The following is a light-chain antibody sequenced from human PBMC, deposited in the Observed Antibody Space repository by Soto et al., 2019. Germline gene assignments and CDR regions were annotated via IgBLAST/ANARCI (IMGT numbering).Light chain of an antibody. Sequence: QSVLTQPPSVSGAPGQRVTISCTGSSSNIGAGFDVHWYQQFPGTAPKLLIYDNTNRPSGVPDRFSGSKSGTSASLAITGLQAEDEADYYCQSFDISLSGRVFGAGTQLTVL. J-gene: IGLJ3*02. V-gene: IGLV1-40*01. CDR1: SSNIGAGFD. CDR2: DNT. CDR3: QSFDISLSGRV.